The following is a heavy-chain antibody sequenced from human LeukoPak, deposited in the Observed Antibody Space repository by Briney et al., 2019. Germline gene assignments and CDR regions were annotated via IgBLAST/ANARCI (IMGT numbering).Heavy chain of an antibody. CDR1: GYTFTGVY. J-gene: IGHJ3*01. D-gene: IGHD3-3*01. CDR3: RLFHTPIFDL. V-gene: IGHV1-2*06. CDR2: INPSSGGT. Sequence: GASVKVSCKASGYTFTGVYIHWVRQAPGQGLEWTGRIEWMGRINPSSGGTNYAQNFQGRVTMAWDTSISTAYLDLSRLTSYDTAVYYCRLFHTPIFDLWGQGTMITVS.